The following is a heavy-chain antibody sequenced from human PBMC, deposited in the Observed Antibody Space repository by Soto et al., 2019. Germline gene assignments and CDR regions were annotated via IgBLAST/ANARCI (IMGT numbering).Heavy chain of an antibody. CDR3: GRDQSGTGYYVDWFDP. CDR1: GYTFSGHA. D-gene: IGHD3-10*02. J-gene: IGHJ5*02. CDR2: INAGNSNT. Sequence: QVHFVQSGAEVKKPGASVKVSCKASGYTFSGHAIHWLRQAPGQRPDWLGWINAGNSNTYYSEKFEGRVTFTRDTVSTTVNMELTSLTSEDKAVYYCGRDQSGTGYYVDWFDPWGQGTLVTVSS. V-gene: IGHV1-3*01.